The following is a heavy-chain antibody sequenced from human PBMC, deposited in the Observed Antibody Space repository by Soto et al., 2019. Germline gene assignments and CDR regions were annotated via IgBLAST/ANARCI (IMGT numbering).Heavy chain of an antibody. J-gene: IGHJ4*02. Sequence: QVQLVESGGGVVQPGRSLRLSCAASGFIFSSYGMHWVRQAPGKGLEWVAAIWNDGSNKDYAHSVKGRFTISRDNSKNTVYLQMNSLRCEDTAMYYCTREDEILTGFDYWGQGTLVTVSS. D-gene: IGHD3-9*01. V-gene: IGHV3-33*01. CDR2: IWNDGSNK. CDR1: GFIFSSYG. CDR3: TREDEILTGFDY.